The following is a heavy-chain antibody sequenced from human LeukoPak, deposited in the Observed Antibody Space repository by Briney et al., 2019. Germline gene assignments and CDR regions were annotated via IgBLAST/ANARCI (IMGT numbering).Heavy chain of an antibody. J-gene: IGHJ3*02. V-gene: IGHV3-74*01. D-gene: IGHD3-3*01. CDR1: GFTFSSYW. CDR2: INSDGSST. CDR3: ARARGDNDFWSGYYTPDPFDI. Sequence: AGGSLRLSCAASGFTFSSYWMHWVRQAPGKGRVWVSRINSDGSSTSYADSVKGRFTISRDNAKNTLYLQMNSLRAEDTAVYYCARARGDNDFWSGYYTPDPFDIWGQGTMVTVSS.